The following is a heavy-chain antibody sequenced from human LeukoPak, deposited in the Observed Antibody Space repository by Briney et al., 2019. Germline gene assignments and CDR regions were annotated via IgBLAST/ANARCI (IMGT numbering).Heavy chain of an antibody. CDR2: ISSSSSYT. J-gene: IGHJ4*02. D-gene: IGHD3-10*01. Sequence: PGGSLRLSCAASGFTFSSYWMSWVRQAPGKGLEWVSSISSSSSYTYYADSVKGRFTISRDNAKNSLYLQMNSLRAEDTAVYYCAREDTDTSGDYWGQGTLVTVSS. CDR3: AREDTDTSGDY. V-gene: IGHV3-21*01. CDR1: GFTFSSYW.